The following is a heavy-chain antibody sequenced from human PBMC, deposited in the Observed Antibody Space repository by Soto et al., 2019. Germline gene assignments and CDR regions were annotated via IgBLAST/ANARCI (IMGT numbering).Heavy chain of an antibody. Sequence: QVQLVQSGAEEKKPGASVKVSCKASGYTFSSYAMHWVRQAPGQRLEWMGWINACNGNTKYSQKFQGRVTITRDTAASTAYMELSSLRSEDTAVYYCARWGPPVDYWGQGTLVTVSS. CDR2: INACNGNT. D-gene: IGHD7-27*01. CDR1: GYTFSSYA. J-gene: IGHJ4*02. V-gene: IGHV1-3*05. CDR3: ARWGPPVDY.